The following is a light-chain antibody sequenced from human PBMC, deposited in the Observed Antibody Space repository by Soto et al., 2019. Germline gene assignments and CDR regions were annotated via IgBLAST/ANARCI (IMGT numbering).Light chain of an antibody. CDR1: SSNIGAGYG. J-gene: IGLJ3*02. CDR3: QSYDNSLSGSWV. CDR2: VYN. Sequence: QPVLTQPPSVSGAPGQTVTISCTGSSSNIGAGYGVHWYQQLPGTAPKLLIYVYNNRPSGVPDRFSGSKSGTSASLAITGLQAEDEADYYCQSYDNSLSGSWVFGGGTKLTVL. V-gene: IGLV1-40*01.